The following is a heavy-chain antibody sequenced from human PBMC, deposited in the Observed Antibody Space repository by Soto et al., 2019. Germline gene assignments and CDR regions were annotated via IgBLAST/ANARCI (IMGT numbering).Heavy chain of an antibody. CDR3: ARGELRYFDWLSPRYYYYGMDV. Sequence: QVQLVQSGAEVKKPGASVKVSCKASGYTFTSYDINWVRQATGQGLEWMGWMNPNSGNTGYAQKFQGRVTMTRNTSISTAYRELSSLRSEDTAVYYCARGELRYFDWLSPRYYYYGMDVWGQGTTVTVSS. V-gene: IGHV1-8*01. D-gene: IGHD3-9*01. CDR2: MNPNSGNT. J-gene: IGHJ6*02. CDR1: GYTFTSYD.